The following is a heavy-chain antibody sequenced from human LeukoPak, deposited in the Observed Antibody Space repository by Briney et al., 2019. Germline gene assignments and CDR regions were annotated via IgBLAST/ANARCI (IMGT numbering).Heavy chain of an antibody. Sequence: SETLPLSCAVYGGSFSGYYWSWIRQPPGKGLEWIGEINHSGSTNYNPSLKSRVTISVDTSKNQYSLKLSSVTAADTAVYYCARRFYYDFWSGYPFDYWGQGTLVTVSS. V-gene: IGHV4-34*01. CDR1: GGSFSGYY. CDR3: ARRFYYDFWSGYPFDY. J-gene: IGHJ4*02. CDR2: INHSGST. D-gene: IGHD3-3*01.